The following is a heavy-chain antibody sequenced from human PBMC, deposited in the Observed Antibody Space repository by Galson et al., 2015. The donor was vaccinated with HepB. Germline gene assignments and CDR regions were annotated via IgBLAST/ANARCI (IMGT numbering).Heavy chain of an antibody. CDR3: ARDATPRFLEWLSYPYGMDV. CDR1: GFTFSSYA. Sequence: SLRLSCAASGFTFSSYAMHWVRQAPGKGLEWVAVISYDGSNKYYADSVKGRFTISRDNSKNTLYLQMNSLRAEDTAVYYCARDATPRFLEWLSYPYGMDVWGQGTTVTVSS. J-gene: IGHJ6*02. D-gene: IGHD3-3*01. CDR2: ISYDGSNK. V-gene: IGHV3-30-3*01.